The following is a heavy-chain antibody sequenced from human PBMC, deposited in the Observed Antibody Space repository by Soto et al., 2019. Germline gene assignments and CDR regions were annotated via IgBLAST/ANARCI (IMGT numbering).Heavy chain of an antibody. CDR1: GFTFSSYA. CDR2: ISGSSGGT. J-gene: IGHJ5*02. D-gene: IGHD2-15*01. CDR3: AKDAWGLLRGFDP. Sequence: EVQLLESGGGLVQPGGSLRLSCAASGFTFSSYAMSWVRQAPGKGLEWVSSISGSSGGTNYADSVKGRFTISRDNSKNTLYLQMNSLRAEDTAVYYCAKDAWGLLRGFDPWGQGTQVAVAS. V-gene: IGHV3-23*01.